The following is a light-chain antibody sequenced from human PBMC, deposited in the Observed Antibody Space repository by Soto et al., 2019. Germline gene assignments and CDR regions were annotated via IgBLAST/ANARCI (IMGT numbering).Light chain of an antibody. CDR2: GAS. J-gene: IGKJ4*01. CDR3: QQYHNWPPLT. V-gene: IGKV3-15*01. Sequence: DIVMTKSPSTLSVPPGERATLSCRASQSVSSDLAWYQQKPGQAPRLLIYGASTRATGIPARFSGGGSETDFTLTISSLQSEDFAVYYCQQYHNWPPLTFGGGTKVDIK. CDR1: QSVSSD.